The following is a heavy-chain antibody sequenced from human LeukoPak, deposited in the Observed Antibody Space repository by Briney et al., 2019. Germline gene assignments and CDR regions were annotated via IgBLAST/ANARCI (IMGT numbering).Heavy chain of an antibody. J-gene: IGHJ4*02. CDR1: GFSFSSYW. CDR2: INSDGSGT. Sequence: HPGGSLRLSCAVSGFSFSSYWMHWVRQAPGKGLVWVSRINSDGSGTSYADSVKGRFTISRDNAKNTLYLQMNSLRAEHTAVYYCGKDRSAPYYDLDYWGQGTLVTVSS. D-gene: IGHD2/OR15-2a*01. V-gene: IGHV3-74*01. CDR3: GKDRSAPYYDLDY.